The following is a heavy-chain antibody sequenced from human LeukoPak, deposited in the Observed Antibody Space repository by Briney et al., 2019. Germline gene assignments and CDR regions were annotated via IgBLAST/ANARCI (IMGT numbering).Heavy chain of an antibody. Sequence: PSETLSLTCTVSGASMRSYYWSWIRQPPGKGLEWIGYVYTTGSSNYNPSLKSRATIFVDMSKRQVALKLSSVTAADTAVYYCARHDERAGSYGFFEYWGQGTPVTVSS. D-gene: IGHD5-18*01. V-gene: IGHV4-4*08. CDR3: ARHDERAGSYGFFEY. CDR2: VYTTGSS. J-gene: IGHJ4*02. CDR1: GASMRSYY.